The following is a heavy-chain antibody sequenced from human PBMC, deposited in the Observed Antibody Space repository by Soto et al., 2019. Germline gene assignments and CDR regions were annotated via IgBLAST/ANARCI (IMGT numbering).Heavy chain of an antibody. CDR2: MSHDGSNI. D-gene: IGHD2-2*01. CDR1: GFNFYNYG. J-gene: IGHJ5*02. V-gene: IGHV3-30*18. CDR3: AKEGSYCSSASCSAYNWFDP. Sequence: QVQLVESGGGEVQPGRSPRLSCAASGFNFYNYGMHWVRQAPGKGLELVAVMSHDGSNIYYADSGRGRFTISRDNSKNTLYLQMSSLRAEDTAVYYCAKEGSYCSSASCSAYNWFDPWGQGTLVTVSS.